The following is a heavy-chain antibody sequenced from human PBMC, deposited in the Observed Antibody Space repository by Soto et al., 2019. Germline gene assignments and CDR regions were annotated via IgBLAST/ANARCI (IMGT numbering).Heavy chain of an antibody. J-gene: IGHJ6*02. CDR3: TRCGIRYHSIGYSLGIDGMDV. CDR2: TIPMFGTT. D-gene: IGHD3-22*01. Sequence: QVQLVQSGAEVKKPESSVRVSCKASGGTFNNYAITWVRQAPGQGLEWLGGTIPMFGTTNYAEKFQGRVTITADESTNTAYMELSSLRSEDTAIYYCTRCGIRYHSIGYSLGIDGMDVWVQGTTVIVSS. V-gene: IGHV1-69*12. CDR1: GGTFNNYA.